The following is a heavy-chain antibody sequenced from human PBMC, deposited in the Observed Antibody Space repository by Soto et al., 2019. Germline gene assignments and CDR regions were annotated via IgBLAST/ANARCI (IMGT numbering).Heavy chain of an antibody. D-gene: IGHD6-13*01. CDR1: GFTFSSYA. Sequence: PGGSLRLSCAASGFTFSSYAMSWVRQAPGKGLEWVSAISGSGGSTYYADSVKGRFTISRDNSKNTLYLQMNSLRAEDTAVYYCAKAIAAAGPGYYYYGMDVWGQGTTVTVSS. CDR3: AKAIAAAGPGYYYYGMDV. CDR2: ISGSGGST. J-gene: IGHJ6*02. V-gene: IGHV3-23*01.